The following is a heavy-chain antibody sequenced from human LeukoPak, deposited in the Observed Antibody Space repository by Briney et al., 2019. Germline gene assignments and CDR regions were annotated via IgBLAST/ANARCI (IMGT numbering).Heavy chain of an antibody. Sequence: GGSLRLPCAASGFTFSTYAMSWVRQAPGKGLAWVSAISGSGDSTYYAGSVKGRFTVSRDNSKNTLYLQINSLRAEDTALYYCAKESGYSPSYYFDYWGQGTLVTVSS. CDR3: AKESGYSPSYYFDY. J-gene: IGHJ4*02. CDR2: ISGSGDST. V-gene: IGHV3-23*01. CDR1: GFTFSTYA. D-gene: IGHD3-16*02.